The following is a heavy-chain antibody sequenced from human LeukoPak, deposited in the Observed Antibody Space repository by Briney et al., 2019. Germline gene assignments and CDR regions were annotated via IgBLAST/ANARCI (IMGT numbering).Heavy chain of an antibody. D-gene: IGHD3-22*01. CDR2: ISYDGSNK. Sequence: GGSLRLSCAASGFTFSIYGMHWVRQAPGKGLGWVAVISYDGSNKYYADSVKGRFTISRDNSKNTLYLQMNSLRAEDTAVYYCAKEVAKYDSSGYVAFDIWGQGTMVTVSS. CDR3: AKEVAKYDSSGYVAFDI. V-gene: IGHV3-30*18. J-gene: IGHJ3*02. CDR1: GFTFSIYG.